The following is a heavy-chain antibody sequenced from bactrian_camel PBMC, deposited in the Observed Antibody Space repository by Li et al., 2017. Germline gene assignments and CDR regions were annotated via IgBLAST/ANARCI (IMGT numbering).Heavy chain of an antibody. CDR2: INSGSGST. Sequence: VQLVESGGGLVQPGGSLRLSCAASGFTFSSYGMSWVRQAPGKGLEWVSAINSGSGSTYYADSVKGRFTISRDNAKNTLYLQLNSLKTEDTAMYYCAADHEGTYSDGYYYGWTAFGYWGQGTQVTVS. J-gene: IGHJ6*01. CDR3: AADHEGTYSDGYYYGWTAFGY. CDR1: GFTFSSYG. V-gene: IGHV3S40*01. D-gene: IGHD2*01.